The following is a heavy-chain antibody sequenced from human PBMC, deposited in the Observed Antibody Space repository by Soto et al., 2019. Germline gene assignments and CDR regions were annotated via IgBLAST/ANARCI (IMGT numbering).Heavy chain of an antibody. CDR3: AEDPIFDFWSGFSAVYFDY. Sequence: EVHLLQSGGGLVQPGGSLRLYCAASGFSFSSFALSWVRQSPGKGLEWVAAVSGRGGDTYYANSVTGRFTISRDNSQNTLLLHMNRLRAEDAAIYYCAEDPIFDFWSGFSAVYFDYWGQGTLVTVSS. V-gene: IGHV3-23*01. J-gene: IGHJ4*02. CDR1: GFSFSSFA. CDR2: VSGRGGDT. D-gene: IGHD3-3*01.